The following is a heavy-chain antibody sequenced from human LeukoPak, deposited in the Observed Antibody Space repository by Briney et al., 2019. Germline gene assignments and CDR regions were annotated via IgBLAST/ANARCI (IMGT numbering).Heavy chain of an antibody. J-gene: IGHJ4*02. D-gene: IGHD4/OR15-4a*01. Sequence: GGSLRLSCAASGFTFSSYEMNWVRQAPGKGLEWVSTISKSGGITYYADSVKGRFTISRDHSKNTLYLQMNSLRAEDTAVYYCARRAGAYSHPYDYWGQGTLVTVSS. CDR3: ARRAGAYSHPYDY. CDR1: GFTFSSYE. V-gene: IGHV3-23*01. CDR2: ISKSGGIT.